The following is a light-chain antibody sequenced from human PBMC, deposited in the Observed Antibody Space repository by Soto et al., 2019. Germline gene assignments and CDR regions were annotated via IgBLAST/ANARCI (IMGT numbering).Light chain of an antibody. CDR2: GAS. V-gene: IGKV3D-15*01. CDR3: QQYSVWPLT. Sequence: EIVLSQSPGTLSLSPGERATLSCRASRSVDTDLAWYQQKPGQPPRLLIFGASTRATGIPARFSGSGSEAEFALTISTLQSEDFAVYYCQQYSVWPLTFGGGTKVDI. CDR1: RSVDTD. J-gene: IGKJ4*01.